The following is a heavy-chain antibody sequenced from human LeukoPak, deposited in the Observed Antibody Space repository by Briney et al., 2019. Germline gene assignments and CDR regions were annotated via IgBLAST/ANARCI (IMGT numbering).Heavy chain of an antibody. CDR3: AKGLGYCRSTSCYGGKYYYMDV. V-gene: IGHV3-30*02. CDR2: VRSDGNTK. J-gene: IGHJ6*03. D-gene: IGHD2-2*01. CDR1: GFSFSAYG. Sequence: PGGSLRLSCAASGFSFSAYGMHWVRQAPGKGLEWVAFVRSDGNTKYYADSVKGRFTISRDNSKNTLYLEMNSLRAEDTAVYYCAKGLGYCRSTSCYGGKYYYMDVWGKGTTVTVSS.